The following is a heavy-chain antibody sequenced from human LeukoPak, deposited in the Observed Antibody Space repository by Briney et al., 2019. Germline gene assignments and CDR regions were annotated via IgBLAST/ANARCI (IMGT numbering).Heavy chain of an antibody. CDR3: ARDSGRRYYMDV. CDR2: IYYSGST. D-gene: IGHD5-12*01. CDR1: GGSISSYY. Sequence: SETLSLTCTVSGGSISSYYWSWIRQPPGKGLEWIGYIYYSGSTNYNPSLKSRVTISVDTSKNQFSLKLSSVTAADMAVYYCARDSGRRYYMDVWGKGTTVTVSS. V-gene: IGHV4-59*01. J-gene: IGHJ6*03.